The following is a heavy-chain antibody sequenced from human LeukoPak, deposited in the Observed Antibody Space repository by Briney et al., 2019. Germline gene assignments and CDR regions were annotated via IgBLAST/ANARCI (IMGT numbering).Heavy chain of an antibody. J-gene: IGHJ3*02. V-gene: IGHV1-24*01. CDR1: GYTLTELS. Sequence: ASVKVSCKVSGYTLTELSMHGVRQAPGKGLEWMGGFDPEDGETIYAQKFQGRVTMTEDTSTDTAYMELSSLRSEDTAVYYCATVGGYSYGKGAFDIWGQGTMVTVSS. CDR3: ATVGGYSYGKGAFDI. D-gene: IGHD5-18*01. CDR2: FDPEDGET.